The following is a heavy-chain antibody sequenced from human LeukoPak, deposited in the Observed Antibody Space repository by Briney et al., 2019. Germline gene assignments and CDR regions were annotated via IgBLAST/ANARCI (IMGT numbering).Heavy chain of an antibody. CDR1: GLTFSNYS. D-gene: IGHD3-9*01. J-gene: IGHJ4*02. CDR3: ARGEPAYYDVLTGYYVFDS. CDR2: ITSTARHI. Sequence: PGGSLRLSCAGSGLTFSNYSMNWVRQAPGKGLEWVSTITSTARHIHYADSLKGRFTISRDNAKNSLYLQMSSVRAEDTAVYYCARGEPAYYDVLTGYYVFDSWGQGTLVPVSS. V-gene: IGHV3-21*01.